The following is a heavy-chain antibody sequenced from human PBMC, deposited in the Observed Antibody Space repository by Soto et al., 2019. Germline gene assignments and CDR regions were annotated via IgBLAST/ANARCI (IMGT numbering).Heavy chain of an antibody. CDR3: AQLPRGRAPYYYYGMDV. V-gene: IGHV3-23*01. Sequence: GESLRLSCAASGFTFSSYSMSWVRQAPGKGLEWVSAISGSGGSTYYADSVKGRFTISRDNSKNTLYLQMNSLRAEDTAVYYCAQLPRGRAPYYYYGMDVWGQGTTVTVSS. D-gene: IGHD3-10*01. J-gene: IGHJ6*02. CDR2: ISGSGGST. CDR1: GFTFSSYS.